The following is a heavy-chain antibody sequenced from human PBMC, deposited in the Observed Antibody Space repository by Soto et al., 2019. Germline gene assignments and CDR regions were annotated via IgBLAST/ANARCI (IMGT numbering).Heavy chain of an antibody. CDR3: ARDSGGAYCGGDCYGNWFDP. D-gene: IGHD2-21*02. CDR1: GFTFSSYE. Sequence: EVQLVESGGGLVQPGGSLRLSCAASGFTFSSYEMNWVRQAPGKGLEWVSYISSSGSTIYYADSVKGRFTISRDNAKNSLYLQMNSLRAEDTAVYYCARDSGGAYCGGDCYGNWFDPWGQGTLVTVSS. V-gene: IGHV3-48*03. J-gene: IGHJ5*02. CDR2: ISSSGSTI.